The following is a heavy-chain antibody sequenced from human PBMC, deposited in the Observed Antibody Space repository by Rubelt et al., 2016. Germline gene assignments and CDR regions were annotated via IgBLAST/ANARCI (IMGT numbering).Heavy chain of an antibody. J-gene: IGHJ4*02. D-gene: IGHD3-22*01. CDR3: ARFAIGGHSSGYLFDY. Sequence: QVQLVQSGAEVKKPGASVKVSCKASGYTFTGYYMHWVRQAPGQGLEWMGWINPNSGGTNYGQKCQGRVPMTRDTSSSTAYMGLSRLRSDDTAVYYCARFAIGGHSSGYLFDYWGQGTLVTVSS. V-gene: IGHV1-2*02. CDR2: INPNSGGT. CDR1: GYTFTGYY.